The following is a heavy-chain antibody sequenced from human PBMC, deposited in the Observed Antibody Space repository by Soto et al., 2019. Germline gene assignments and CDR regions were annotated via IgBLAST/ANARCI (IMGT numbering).Heavy chain of an antibody. J-gene: IGHJ4*02. CDR2: VYYSGST. Sequence: QLRLQESGPGLVKSSETLSLTCTVSGGSIRSSTYYWGWIRQPPGKGLEWIVRVYYSGSTHNTPCLESRVTMSVDTYTNQFSLKLNSLTAADTAVYYCTRHEGGAAADRPLDYWGQGTLVTVSS. CDR3: TRHEGGAAADRPLDY. D-gene: IGHD6-13*01. V-gene: IGHV4-39*01. CDR1: GGSIRSSTYY.